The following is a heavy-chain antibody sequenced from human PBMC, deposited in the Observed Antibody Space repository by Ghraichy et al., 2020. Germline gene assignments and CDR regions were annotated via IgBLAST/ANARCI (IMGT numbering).Heavy chain of an antibody. V-gene: IGHV4-59*01. CDR2: INYSGST. Sequence: SETLSLTCTVSGGSISSYYWSWIRQPPGKGLEWIGYINYSGSTNYNPSLKSRVTISVDTSKNQFSLKLSSVTAADTAVYYCARGVVTITSNFFDIWGQGTMVTVSS. CDR1: GGSISSYY. D-gene: IGHD3-10*01. J-gene: IGHJ3*02. CDR3: ARGVVTITSNFFDI.